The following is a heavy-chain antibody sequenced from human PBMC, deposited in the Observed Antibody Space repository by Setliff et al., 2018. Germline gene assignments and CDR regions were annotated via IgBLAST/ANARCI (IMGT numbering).Heavy chain of an antibody. CDR1: GFTFNNYW. Sequence: GGSLRLSCEAFGFTFNNYWMSWVRQAPGKGPEWVAVISYDASNKYYADSVKGRFTISRDSSKNTLSLQMNSLRAEDTAVYYCVRAPRSLPRPLDYWGQGTLVTVSS. CDR3: VRAPRSLPRPLDY. J-gene: IGHJ4*02. CDR2: ISYDASNK. V-gene: IGHV3-30*03. D-gene: IGHD1-1*01.